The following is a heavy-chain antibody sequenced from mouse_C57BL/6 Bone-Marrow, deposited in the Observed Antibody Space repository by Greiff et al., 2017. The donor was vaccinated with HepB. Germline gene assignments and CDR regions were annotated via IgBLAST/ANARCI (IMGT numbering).Heavy chain of an antibody. D-gene: IGHD1-1*01. J-gene: IGHJ1*03. CDR2: INPNYGTT. Sequence: VQLKQSGPELVKPGASVKISCKASGYSFTDYNMNWVKQSNGKSLEWIGVINPNYGTTSYNQKFKGKATLTVDQSSSTAYMQLNSLTSEDSAVYYCARKGYYGSRRDWYFDVWGTGTTVTVSS. CDR1: GYSFTDYN. CDR3: ARKGYYGSRRDWYFDV. V-gene: IGHV1-39*01.